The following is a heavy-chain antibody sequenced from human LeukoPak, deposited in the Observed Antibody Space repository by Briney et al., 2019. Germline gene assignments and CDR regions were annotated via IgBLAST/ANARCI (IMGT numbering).Heavy chain of an antibody. CDR3: ARGGGNIVWY. J-gene: IGHJ4*02. Sequence: GGSLRLSCEGSGFTVSSNSMSWVRQAPGKGLEWVSIIYSGGSTYYADSVKGRFTISRDNSKNTLYLQVNSLRVDDTAVYYCARGGGNIVWYWGQGTLVTVSS. V-gene: IGHV3-66*01. CDR2: IYSGGST. CDR1: GFTVSSNS. D-gene: IGHD5/OR15-5a*01.